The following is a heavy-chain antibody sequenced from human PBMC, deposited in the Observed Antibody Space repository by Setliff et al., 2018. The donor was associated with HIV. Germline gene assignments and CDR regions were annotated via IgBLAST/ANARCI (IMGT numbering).Heavy chain of an antibody. CDR1: GGSFSGYS. Sequence: PSETLSLTCAVYGGSFSGYSWGWIREPPGKGLEWIGYIYYSGSTNYNPSLKSRVTISVDTSKNQFSLRLSSVTAADTAVYYCARVPRQLLKGAAAYFDYWGQGILVTVSS. CDR2: IYYSGST. CDR3: ARVPRQLLKGAAAYFDY. J-gene: IGHJ4*02. D-gene: IGHD5-18*01. V-gene: IGHV4-59*01.